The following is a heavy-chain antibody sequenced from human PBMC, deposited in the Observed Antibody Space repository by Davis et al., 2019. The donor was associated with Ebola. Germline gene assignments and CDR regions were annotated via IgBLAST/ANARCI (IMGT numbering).Heavy chain of an antibody. J-gene: IGHJ5*02. CDR3: AREHPKSGSYYIPWFDP. V-gene: IGHV1-69*04. Sequence: SVKVPCMASGGTFSSYAIRWVRQAPGQGLEWMGRIIPILGIANYAQKFQGRVTITADESTSTAYMKLRSLRSDDTAVYYCAREHPKSGSYYIPWFDPWGQGTLVTVSS. CDR1: GGTFSSYA. CDR2: IIPILGIA. D-gene: IGHD3-10*01.